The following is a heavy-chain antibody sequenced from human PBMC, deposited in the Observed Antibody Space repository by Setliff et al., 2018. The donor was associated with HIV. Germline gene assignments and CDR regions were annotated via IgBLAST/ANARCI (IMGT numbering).Heavy chain of an antibody. D-gene: IGHD3-10*01. CDR1: GDSIGDYY. CDR3: ARDWVTRSNYYGSGSPWYFDF. Sequence: ASETLSLTCTVSGDSIGDYYWNWIQQPAGKGLEWIGRVYASAYSNYNPSLKSRVTMSVDTSQNQFSLKLRSVNAADTAVYYCARDWVTRSNYYGSGSPWYFDFWGRGILVTVSS. J-gene: IGHJ2*01. V-gene: IGHV4-4*07. CDR2: VYASAYS.